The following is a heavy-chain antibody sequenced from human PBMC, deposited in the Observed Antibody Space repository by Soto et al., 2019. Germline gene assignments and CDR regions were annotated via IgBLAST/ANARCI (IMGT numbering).Heavy chain of an antibody. CDR3: ARWDGYGDE. CDR2: LSGGGANT. V-gene: IGHV3-23*01. D-gene: IGHD5-12*01. J-gene: IGHJ4*02. Sequence: EVQLLESGGGLVQPGGSLRLSCAASGFTFSTYSMAWVRQAPGKGLAWVSGLSGGGANTFSADAVKGRFTISVDNYKNTVYLQMNSLRVEDTAVYYCARWDGYGDEWGQGTLVTVSS. CDR1: GFTFSTYS.